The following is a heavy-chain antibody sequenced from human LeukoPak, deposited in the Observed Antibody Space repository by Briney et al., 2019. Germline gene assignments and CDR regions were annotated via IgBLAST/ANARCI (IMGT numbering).Heavy chain of an antibody. D-gene: IGHD3-10*01. V-gene: IGHV4-59*01. CDR1: GGSISNYF. Sequence: SSETLSLTCTVSGGSISNYFWSWVRQPPGKGLEWIGYIYYTGSTNYNPSLKSRVTISVGTSKNQFSLKLSSVTAADTAVYYCARPSRSISTAGAFDIWGQGTMVTVS. CDR3: ARPSRSISTAGAFDI. CDR2: IYYTGST. J-gene: IGHJ3*02.